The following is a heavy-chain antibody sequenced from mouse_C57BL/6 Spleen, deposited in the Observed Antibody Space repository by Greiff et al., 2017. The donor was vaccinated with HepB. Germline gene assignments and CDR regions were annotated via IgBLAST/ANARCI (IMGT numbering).Heavy chain of an antibody. J-gene: IGHJ4*01. Sequence: VKLLESGPGLVAPSQSLSITCTVSGFSLTSYGVHWVRQPPGKGLEWLVVIWSDGSTTYNSALKSRLSISKDNSKSQVFLKMNSLQTDDTAMYYCARQVITTDYYAMDYWGQGTSVTVSS. D-gene: IGHD1-1*01. CDR2: IWSDGST. CDR3: ARQVITTDYYAMDY. CDR1: GFSLTSYG. V-gene: IGHV2-6-1*01.